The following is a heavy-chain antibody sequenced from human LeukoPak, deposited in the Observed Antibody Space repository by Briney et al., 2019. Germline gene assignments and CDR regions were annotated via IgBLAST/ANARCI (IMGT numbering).Heavy chain of an antibody. CDR3: ARSPRYCSGGICYPGRGAFDI. J-gene: IGHJ3*02. V-gene: IGHV3-74*01. D-gene: IGHD2-15*01. CDR2: INSDGSST. Sequence: GGSLRLSCAASGFTFSSYWMHWVRQAPGKGLVWVSRINSDGSSTSYADSVKGRFTISRDNAKKTLYLQMNSLRAEDTAVYYCARSPRYCSGGICYPGRGAFDIWGQGTMVTVSS. CDR1: GFTFSSYW.